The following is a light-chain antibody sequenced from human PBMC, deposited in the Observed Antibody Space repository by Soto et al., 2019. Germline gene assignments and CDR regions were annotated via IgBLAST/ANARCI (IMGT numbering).Light chain of an antibody. CDR1: SSDVGDYNY. CDR2: EVS. V-gene: IGLV2-8*01. Sequence: QSVLTQPPSASGSPGQSVTISCTGTSSDVGDYNYVSWYQQPPGKAPKLIIYEVSKRPSGVPDRFSASKSGNTASLTVSGLQAEDEAYYYCSSYAGSNNYVFGTGTKLTVL. J-gene: IGLJ1*01. CDR3: SSYAGSNNYV.